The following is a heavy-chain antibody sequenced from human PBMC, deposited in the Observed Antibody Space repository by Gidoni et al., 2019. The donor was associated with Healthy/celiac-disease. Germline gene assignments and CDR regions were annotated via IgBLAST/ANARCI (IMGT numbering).Heavy chain of an antibody. V-gene: IGHV1-69*04. CDR1: GGTFSSYA. J-gene: IGHJ3*02. CDR3: ARVVYYDSSGHAPSHPFDI. Sequence: QVQLVQSGAEVKKPGSSVKVSCKASGGTFSSYAISWVRQAPGQGLEWMGRIIPILGIANYAQKFQGRVTITADKSMSTAYMELSSLRSEDTAVYYCARVVYYDSSGHAPSHPFDIWGQGTMVTVSS. CDR2: IIPILGIA. D-gene: IGHD3-22*01.